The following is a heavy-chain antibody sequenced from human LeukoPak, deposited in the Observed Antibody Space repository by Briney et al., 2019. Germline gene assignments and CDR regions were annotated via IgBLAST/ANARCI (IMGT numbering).Heavy chain of an antibody. V-gene: IGHV3-23*01. CDR1: GFTFSSDA. CDR3: AKQLGYCSDGSCYFPY. CDR2: IDESGGSI. Sequence: PGGSLRLSCAATGFTFSSDAMSWVRQAPGKGLEWVSGIDESGGSIYYADSVQGRFTISRDNSKSTLCLQMNSLRAEDTAVYYCAKQLGYCSDGSCYFPYWGQGTLVTVSS. J-gene: IGHJ4*02. D-gene: IGHD2-15*01.